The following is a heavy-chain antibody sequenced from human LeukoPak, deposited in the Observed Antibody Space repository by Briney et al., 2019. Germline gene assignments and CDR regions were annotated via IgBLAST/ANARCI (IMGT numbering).Heavy chain of an antibody. D-gene: IGHD1-26*01. CDR2: IYYIGST. V-gene: IGHV4-59*01. CDR1: GGSISGDY. CDR3: ARVVGATGSSDY. J-gene: IGHJ4*02. Sequence: ETLSLTCTVSGGSISGDYWSWIRQPPGKGLEWIGYIYYIGSTNYNPSLKSRITISVDTSKSHFSLKLSSVTAADTAVYYCARVVGATGSSDYWGQGTLVTVSS.